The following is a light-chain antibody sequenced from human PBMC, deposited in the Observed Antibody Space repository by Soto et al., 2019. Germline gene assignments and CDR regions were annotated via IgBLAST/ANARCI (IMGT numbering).Light chain of an antibody. CDR3: QQYNTFST. Sequence: DIQMAQSPSTLSASVGDSVTNTFRASQSVNNWLAWYQQKPGKAPRLLIFDSYKLESGVPSRFSGSGSGTEFILTISSLQADDFATYYCQQYNTFSTFGQGTKVDIK. J-gene: IGKJ1*01. CDR1: QSVNNW. V-gene: IGKV1-5*01. CDR2: DSY.